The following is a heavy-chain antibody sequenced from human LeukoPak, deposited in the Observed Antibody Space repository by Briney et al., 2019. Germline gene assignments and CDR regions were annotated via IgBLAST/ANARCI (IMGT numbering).Heavy chain of an antibody. J-gene: IGHJ5*02. D-gene: IGHD3-22*01. Sequence: ASVKVSCKASGYTFTSYDINWARQATGQGLEWMGWMNPNSGNTGYAQKFQGRVTITRNTSISTAYMELSSLRSEDTAVYYCARGVYYDSSGSLYWFDPWGQGTLVTVSS. CDR1: GYTFTSYD. CDR2: MNPNSGNT. V-gene: IGHV1-8*03. CDR3: ARGVYYDSSGSLYWFDP.